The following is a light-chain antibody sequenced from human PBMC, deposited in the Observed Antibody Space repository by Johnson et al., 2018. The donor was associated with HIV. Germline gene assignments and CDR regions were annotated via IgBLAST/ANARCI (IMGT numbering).Light chain of an antibody. CDR3: GTWVSSLRTGF. J-gene: IGLJ1*01. CDR2: DNN. V-gene: IGLV1-51*01. Sequence: QSVLTQPPSVSAAPGQKVTISCSGSSSNIGNNYVSWYQQLPGTAPKLLIYDNNKRPSGIPDRFSGSKSGTSATLGITGLQTGDEADYYCGTWVSSLRTGFLGTGTKVTVL. CDR1: SSNIGNNY.